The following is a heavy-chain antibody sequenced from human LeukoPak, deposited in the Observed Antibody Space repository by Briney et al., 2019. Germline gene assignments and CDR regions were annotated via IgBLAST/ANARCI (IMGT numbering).Heavy chain of an antibody. V-gene: IGHV4-4*07. Sequence: SETLSLTCTVSGGSISSYYWSWIRQPAGKGLEWIGRIYTSGSTNYNPSLKSRVTMSVDTSKNQFSLKLSFVTAADTAVYYCARDLGYCSSTSCYNWFDPWGQGTLVTVSS. D-gene: IGHD2-2*01. CDR2: IYTSGST. J-gene: IGHJ5*02. CDR1: GGSISSYY. CDR3: ARDLGYCSSTSCYNWFDP.